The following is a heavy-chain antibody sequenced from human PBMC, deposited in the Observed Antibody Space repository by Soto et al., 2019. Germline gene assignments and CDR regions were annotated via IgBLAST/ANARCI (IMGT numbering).Heavy chain of an antibody. CDR1: GYTFTGYY. V-gene: IGHV1-2*04. Sequence: ASVKVSCKASGYTFTGYYMHWVRQAPGQGLEWMGWINPNSGGTNYAQKFQGWVTMTRDTSISTAYMELSRLRSDDTAVYYCARDMGMDTLNAFDIWGQGTMVTVSS. D-gene: IGHD5-18*01. J-gene: IGHJ3*02. CDR2: INPNSGGT. CDR3: ARDMGMDTLNAFDI.